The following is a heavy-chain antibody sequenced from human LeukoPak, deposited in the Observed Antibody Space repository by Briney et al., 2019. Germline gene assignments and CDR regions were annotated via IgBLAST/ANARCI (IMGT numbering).Heavy chain of an antibody. D-gene: IGHD6-13*01. CDR1: GGSISSYY. V-gene: IGHV4-59*01. Sequence: SETLSLTCTVSGGSISSYYWSWLRQPPGKGLEWIGYIYYSGSTNYNPSLKSRVTISVDTSKNQFSLKLSSVTAADTAVYYCAREESSSWYEVGYWGQGTLVTVSS. CDR3: AREESSSWYEVGY. CDR2: IYYSGST. J-gene: IGHJ4*02.